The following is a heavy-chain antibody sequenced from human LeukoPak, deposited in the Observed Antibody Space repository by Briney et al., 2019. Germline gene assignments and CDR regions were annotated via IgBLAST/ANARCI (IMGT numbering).Heavy chain of an antibody. J-gene: IGHJ4*02. V-gene: IGHV3-48*04. D-gene: IGHD3-10*01. CDR2: ISSSSSTI. CDR3: ARTYYYGSGSSAAVDY. CDR1: GFTFSSYS. Sequence: PGGSLRLSCAASGFTFSSYSMNWVRQAPGKGLEWVSYISSSSSTIYYADSVKGRFTISRDNAKNSLYLQMNSLRAEDTAVYYCARTYYYGSGSSAAVDYWGQGTLITVSS.